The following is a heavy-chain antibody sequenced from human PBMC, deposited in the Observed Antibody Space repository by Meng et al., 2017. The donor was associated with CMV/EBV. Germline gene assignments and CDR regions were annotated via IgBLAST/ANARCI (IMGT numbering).Heavy chain of an antibody. CDR3: ARDPGIAVAGSFDP. Sequence: ASGYTFTGYYMHWVRQAPGQGLEWMGWVNPNSGGTNYAQKFQGRATMTRDTSISTAYMELSRLRSDDTAVYYCARDPGIAVAGSFDPWGQGTLVTVSS. CDR2: VNPNSGGT. V-gene: IGHV1-2*02. CDR1: GYTFTGYY. J-gene: IGHJ5*02. D-gene: IGHD6-19*01.